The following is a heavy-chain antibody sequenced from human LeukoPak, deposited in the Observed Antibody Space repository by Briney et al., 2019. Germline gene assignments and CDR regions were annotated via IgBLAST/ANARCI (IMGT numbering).Heavy chain of an antibody. CDR2: IKQDGSEK. Sequence: PGGSLRLSCAASGFTFSSYWMSWVRQAPGKGLEWMANIKQDGSEKYYVDSVKGRFTISRDNAKNSLYLRMNSLRAEDTAVYYCARLIRFLEWLSFDYWGQGTLVTVSS. CDR3: ARLIRFLEWLSFDY. D-gene: IGHD3-3*01. CDR1: GFTFSSYW. J-gene: IGHJ4*02. V-gene: IGHV3-7*01.